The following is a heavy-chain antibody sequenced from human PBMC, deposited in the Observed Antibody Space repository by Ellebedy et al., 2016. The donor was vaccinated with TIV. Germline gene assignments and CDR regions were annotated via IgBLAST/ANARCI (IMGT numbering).Heavy chain of an antibody. CDR3: ARQATNTWYLDY. CDR1: GFTFSNYW. CDR2: IKQDGSEK. V-gene: IGHV3-7*03. Sequence: PGGSLRLSCAASGFTFSNYWMSWVRQATGKGLEWVGNIKQDGSEKLYVDSVRGRFTISRDNAKNSVFLQMNSQRAEDTAVYYCARQATNTWYLDYWGQGSLVTVSS. D-gene: IGHD2-8*01. J-gene: IGHJ4*02.